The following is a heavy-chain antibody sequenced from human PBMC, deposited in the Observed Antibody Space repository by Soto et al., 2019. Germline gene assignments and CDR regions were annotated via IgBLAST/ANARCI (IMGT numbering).Heavy chain of an antibody. CDR1: GFTFSDYY. V-gene: IGHV3-11*01. CDR3: ARDTSQFHH. D-gene: IGHD2-2*01. J-gene: IGHJ1*01. Sequence: GGSLKLSCAASGFTFSDYYMTWIRQAPGKGLEWISYITSSGNTIYYADSVKGRFTISRDNAKNSLYLQMHSLRAEDTAVYYCARDTSQFHHWGQGTLVTVSS. CDR2: ITSSGNTI.